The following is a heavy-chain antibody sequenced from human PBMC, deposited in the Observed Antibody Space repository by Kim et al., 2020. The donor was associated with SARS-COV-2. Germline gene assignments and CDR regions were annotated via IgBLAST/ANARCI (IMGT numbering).Heavy chain of an antibody. D-gene: IGHD3-10*01. J-gene: IGHJ5*02. V-gene: IGHV1-69*04. Sequence: SVKVSCKASGGTFSSYAISWVRQAPGQGLEWMGRIIPILGIANYAQKFQGRVTITADKSTSTAYMELSSLRSEDTAVYYCARGPARGWFGELLISGFDPWGQGTLVTVSS. CDR1: GGTFSSYA. CDR3: ARGPARGWFGELLISGFDP. CDR2: IIPILGIA.